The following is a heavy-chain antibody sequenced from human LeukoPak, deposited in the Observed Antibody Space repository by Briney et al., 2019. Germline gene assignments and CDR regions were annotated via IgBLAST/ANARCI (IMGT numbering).Heavy chain of an antibody. CDR3: ASVGPNYDSSA. J-gene: IGHJ5*02. CDR2: ISYSGTT. CDR1: GCSLNTVGYY. D-gene: IGHD3-22*01. Sequence: SQTLSLTCTVFGCSLNTVGYYWSWIRQLPGKGLEWIGYISYSGTTYYNPSLKSRVTISVDTSKNQFSLNLNSVTAADTAVYYCASVGPNYDSSAWGQGTLVTVSS. V-gene: IGHV4-31*03.